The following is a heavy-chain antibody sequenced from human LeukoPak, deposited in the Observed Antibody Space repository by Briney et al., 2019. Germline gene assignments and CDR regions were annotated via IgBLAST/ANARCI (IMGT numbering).Heavy chain of an antibody. CDR1: GGSVRSYW. CDR3: ARQGYTVSYYFLDY. V-gene: IGHV4-4*07. J-gene: IGHJ4*02. Sequence: PSETLSLTCDVSGGSVRSYWWGWVRQPAGKGQEWLGRIYSTGSTRFNPSLKSRLTLSIDTSTNQFSLTLTSVTAADTAVYFCARQGYTVSYYFLDYWSQGTLVTVSS. CDR2: IYSTGST. D-gene: IGHD1-26*01.